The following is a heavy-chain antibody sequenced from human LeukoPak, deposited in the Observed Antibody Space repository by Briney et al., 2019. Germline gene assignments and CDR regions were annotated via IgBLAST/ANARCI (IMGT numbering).Heavy chain of an antibody. CDR2: ISYSGST. Sequence: SETLSLTCTVSGGSISSINYYWGWIRQPPGKGLEWIGSISYSGSTYNNPSLKSRVTISVDTSKNQFSLKLSSVTAADTAVYYCARLDYYYYYMDVWGKGTTVTISS. CDR1: GGSISSINYY. J-gene: IGHJ6*03. V-gene: IGHV4-39*07. CDR3: ARLDYYYYYMDV.